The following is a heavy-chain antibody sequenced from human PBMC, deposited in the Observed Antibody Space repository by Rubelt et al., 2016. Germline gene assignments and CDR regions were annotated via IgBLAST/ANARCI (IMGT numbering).Heavy chain of an antibody. CDR2: IKQDGNEK. D-gene: IGHD1-14*01. CDR1: SYA. Sequence: SYAMSWVRQAPGKGLEWVANIKQDGNEKYYLDSVKGRFTISRDNAKNSLFLEMNSLRPEDTAIYYCAKLTSGIRGGMDVWGQGTTVTVSS. J-gene: IGHJ6*02. CDR3: AKLTSGIRGGMDV. V-gene: IGHV3-7*03.